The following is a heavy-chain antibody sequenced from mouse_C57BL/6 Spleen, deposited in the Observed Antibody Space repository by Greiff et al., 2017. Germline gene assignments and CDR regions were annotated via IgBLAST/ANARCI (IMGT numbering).Heavy chain of an antibody. J-gene: IGHJ2*01. CDR2: INPNNGGT. CDR1: GYTFTDYY. CDR3: AREDWDYVDY. Sequence: VQLQQSGPELVKPGASVKISCKASGYTFTDYYMNWVKQSHGKSLEWIGDINPNNGGTSYNQKFKGKATLTVDKSSSTAYMELRSLTSEDSAVYYCAREDWDYVDYWGQGTTLTVSS. D-gene: IGHD2-4*01. V-gene: IGHV1-26*01.